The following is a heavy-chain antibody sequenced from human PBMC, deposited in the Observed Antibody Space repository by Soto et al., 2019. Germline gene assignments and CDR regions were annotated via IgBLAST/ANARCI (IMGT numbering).Heavy chain of an antibody. CDR1: GFTFSSYA. J-gene: IGHJ4*02. V-gene: IGHV3-23*01. D-gene: IGHD6-6*01. CDR3: AKRSSSSSFDY. CDR2: ISGSDDSK. Sequence: EVQLLESGGGLVQPGESLRLSCAASGFTFSSYAMSWVRQAPGKGLEWVSVISGSDDSKYYADSVKGRFTISRDISKNTLYLQMNSLRAEDTAVYYCAKRSSSSSFDYWGQGTLVTVSS.